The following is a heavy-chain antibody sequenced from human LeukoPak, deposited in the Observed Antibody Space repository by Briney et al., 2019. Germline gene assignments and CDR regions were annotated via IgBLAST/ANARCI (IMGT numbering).Heavy chain of an antibody. J-gene: IGHJ4*02. CDR1: GGTFSSYA. Sequence: SVKVSCKASGGTFSSYAISWVRQAPGQGLEWMGRIIPILGIANYAQKFQGRVTITADKSTSTAYMELSSLRSEDTAVYYCAIHIIAAAGTPFDYWGQGTLVTVSS. CDR3: AIHIIAAAGTPFDY. D-gene: IGHD6-13*01. V-gene: IGHV1-69*04. CDR2: IIPILGIA.